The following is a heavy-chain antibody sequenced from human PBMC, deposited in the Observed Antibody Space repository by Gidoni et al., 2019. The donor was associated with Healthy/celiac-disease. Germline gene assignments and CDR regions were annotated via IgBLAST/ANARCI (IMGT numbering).Heavy chain of an antibody. CDR2: TYYRSKWYN. D-gene: IGHD1-1*01. Sequence: QVQLQQSGPGLVKPSQTLPLPCAISGASVSSNSAAWTWIRQSPSRGLEWLGRTYYRSKWYNDYAVSVKSRITINPDTSKNQFSLQLNSVTPEDTAVYYCARTGQLERRWLLAWGWFDPWGQGTLVTVSS. J-gene: IGHJ5*02. V-gene: IGHV6-1*01. CDR1: GASVSSNSAA. CDR3: ARTGQLERRWLLAWGWFDP.